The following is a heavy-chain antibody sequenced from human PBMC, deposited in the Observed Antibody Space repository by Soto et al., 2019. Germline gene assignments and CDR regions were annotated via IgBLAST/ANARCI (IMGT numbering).Heavy chain of an antibody. D-gene: IGHD1-1*01. CDR2: IYGRGST. Sequence: SETLSLTCTVPGGSISSSSYYWGWIRQPPGKGLEWIGSIYGRGSTNYNPSLKSRVTISVDTSKNQFSLKLSSVTAADTAVYYCASYNPINLVFDTWGQGTLVTVSS. CDR3: ASYNPINLVFDT. J-gene: IGHJ5*02. CDR1: GGSISSSSYY. V-gene: IGHV4-39*07.